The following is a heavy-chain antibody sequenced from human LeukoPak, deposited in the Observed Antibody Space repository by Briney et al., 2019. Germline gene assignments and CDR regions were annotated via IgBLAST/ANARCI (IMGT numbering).Heavy chain of an antibody. CDR2: ISYDGSNK. Sequence: GGSLRLSCAASGFTFSSYAMHWVRQAPGKGLEWVAVISYDGSNKYHADSVKGRFTISRDNSKNTLYLQMNSLRAEDTAVYYCARGMDAFDIWGQGTMVTVSS. V-gene: IGHV3-30-3*01. CDR3: ARGMDAFDI. J-gene: IGHJ3*02. CDR1: GFTFSSYA.